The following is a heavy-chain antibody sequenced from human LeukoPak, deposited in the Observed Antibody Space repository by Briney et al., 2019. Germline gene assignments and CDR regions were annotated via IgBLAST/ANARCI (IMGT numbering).Heavy chain of an antibody. V-gene: IGHV3-74*01. CDR2: INSDGNST. D-gene: IGHD5-18*01. J-gene: IGHJ4*02. CDR1: GFTFSSYW. CDR3: ASSGYSEEYYFDY. Sequence: GGSLRLSCVASGFTFSSYWMHWVRQAPGKGLVWVSRINSDGNSTSYADSVKGRFTISRDNAKNTLYLQMNSLRAEDTAVYYCASSGYSEEYYFDYWGQGTLVTVSS.